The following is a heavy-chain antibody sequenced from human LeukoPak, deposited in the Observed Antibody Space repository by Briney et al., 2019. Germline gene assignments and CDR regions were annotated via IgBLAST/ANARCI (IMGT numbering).Heavy chain of an antibody. V-gene: IGHV3-33*01. CDR1: GFSFSSNG. J-gene: IGHJ4*02. Sequence: PGESPRLSCAASGFSFSSNGMHWVRQAPGKGLEWVAVIWYDGSNKYYADSVKGRFTISRDNSKNTLYLQMNSLRAEDTAVYYCARVSDYSNYFDYWGQGTLVTVSS. CDR3: ARVSDYSNYFDY. CDR2: IWYDGSNK. D-gene: IGHD4-11*01.